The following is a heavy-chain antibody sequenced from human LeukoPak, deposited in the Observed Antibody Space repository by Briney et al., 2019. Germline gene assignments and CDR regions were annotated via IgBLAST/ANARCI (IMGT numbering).Heavy chain of an antibody. D-gene: IGHD3-22*01. CDR1: GYTFSDYA. CDR3: ARGGVPGYYYDSSGYYYHYFDY. V-gene: IGHV1-3*01. Sequence: GASVKVSCKASGYTFSDYAMHWVCQAPGQRLEWMGWINAGNGNTKYSQKFQGRATITRDTSASTAYMELSSLRSEDTAVYYCARGGVPGYYYDSSGYYYHYFDYWGQGILVTVSS. J-gene: IGHJ4*02. CDR2: INAGNGNT.